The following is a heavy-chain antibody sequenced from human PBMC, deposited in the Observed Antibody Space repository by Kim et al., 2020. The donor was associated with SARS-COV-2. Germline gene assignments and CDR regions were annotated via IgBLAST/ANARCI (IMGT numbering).Heavy chain of an antibody. CDR3: ARVRNTAMVTAHYHYRMDV. CDR2: IIPILGIA. CDR1: VGTFSSYA. Sequence: SVKVSCKASVGTFSSYAISWVRQVPGQVLEWMGMIIPILGIANYAQKTQGRVTIIADNSTSTAHMELSSLRSETTAVNHCARVRNTAMVTAHYHYRMDV. D-gene: IGHD5-18*01. V-gene: IGHV1-69*04. J-gene: IGHJ6*01.